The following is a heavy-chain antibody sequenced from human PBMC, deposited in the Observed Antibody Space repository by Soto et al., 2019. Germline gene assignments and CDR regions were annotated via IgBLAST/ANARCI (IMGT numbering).Heavy chain of an antibody. CDR3: ASLIRGSYRTAVFDY. D-gene: IGHD1-26*01. V-gene: IGHV4-59*01. CDR1: GGSISSYY. Sequence: SETLSLTCTVSGGSISSYYWSWIRQPPGKGLEWIGYIYYSGSTNYNPSLKSRVTISVDTSKNQFSLKLSSVTAADTAVYYCASLIRGSYRTAVFDYWGQGTLVTVSS. J-gene: IGHJ4*02. CDR2: IYYSGST.